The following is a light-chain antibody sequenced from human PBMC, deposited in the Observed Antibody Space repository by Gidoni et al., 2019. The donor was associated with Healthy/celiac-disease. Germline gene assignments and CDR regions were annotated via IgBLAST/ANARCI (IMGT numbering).Light chain of an antibody. J-gene: IGKJ1*01. CDR1: QSVSSY. Sequence: EIVLTQSPATLSLSPGERATLSGRASQSVSSYLAWYQKKPGQAPRLLIYDASNRATGIPARFSGSGSGTDFTLTISSLEPEDFAVYYCQQRSNWPWTFGQGTKVEIK. CDR2: DAS. V-gene: IGKV3-11*01. CDR3: QQRSNWPWT.